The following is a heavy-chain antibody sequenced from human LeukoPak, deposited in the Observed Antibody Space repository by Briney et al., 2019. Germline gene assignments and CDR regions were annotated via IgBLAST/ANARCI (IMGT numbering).Heavy chain of an antibody. J-gene: IGHJ6*03. Sequence: SETLSLTCAVYGGSFSGYYWSWIRQPPGEGLEWIGEINHSGSTNYNPSLKSRVTISVDTSKNQFSLKLSSVTAADTAVYYCARGAQYSSSSSDQTIENHYYMDVWGKGTTVTVSS. CDR3: ARGAQYSSSSSDQTIENHYYMDV. CDR1: GGSFSGYY. D-gene: IGHD6-6*01. V-gene: IGHV4-34*01. CDR2: INHSGST.